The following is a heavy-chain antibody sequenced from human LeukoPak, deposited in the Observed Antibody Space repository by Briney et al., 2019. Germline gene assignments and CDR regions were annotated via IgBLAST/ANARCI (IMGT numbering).Heavy chain of an antibody. D-gene: IGHD6-19*01. Sequence: ASVKVSCKASGYTFTSYGISWVRQAPGQGLEWMGWISAYNGNTNYAQKLQGRVTMTTDTTTSTAYMELRSLRSDDTAVYYCARDIEWLVTYYFDYWGQGTLVTVSS. CDR2: ISAYNGNT. V-gene: IGHV1-18*01. J-gene: IGHJ4*02. CDR1: GYTFTSYG. CDR3: ARDIEWLVTYYFDY.